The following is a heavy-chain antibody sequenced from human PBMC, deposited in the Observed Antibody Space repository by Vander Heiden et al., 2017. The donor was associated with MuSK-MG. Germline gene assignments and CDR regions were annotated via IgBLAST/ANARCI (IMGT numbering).Heavy chain of an antibody. CDR2: ISNSGSTT. Sequence: EVQLVESGGGLVQPGGSLRLSCAASGYTFTSYSLNWVRQAPGKGLEWISYISNSGSTTHYADSVKGRFTISRDNAKNSLYLQMNSLRTEDTAVYYCARGVRYCSDGICYTSHFDYWGQGTLVTVSS. CDR3: ARGVRYCSDGICYTSHFDY. D-gene: IGHD2-15*01. J-gene: IGHJ4*02. V-gene: IGHV3-48*01. CDR1: GYTFTSYS.